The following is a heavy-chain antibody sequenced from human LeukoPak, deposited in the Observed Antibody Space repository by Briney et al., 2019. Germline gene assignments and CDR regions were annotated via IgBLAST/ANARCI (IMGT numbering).Heavy chain of an antibody. CDR3: ASGPTGYSSGWRSFDY. J-gene: IGHJ4*02. CDR2: VRYGGNIK. D-gene: IGHD6-19*01. V-gene: IGHV3-30*02. Sequence: GGSLRLSCATSEFTFSAYAMHWVRQAPGRGLEWVAFVRYGGNIKYYADSVKGRFTISRDNAKNSLYLQMNSLRAEDTAVYYCASGPTGYSSGWRSFDYWGQGTLVTVSS. CDR1: EFTFSAYA.